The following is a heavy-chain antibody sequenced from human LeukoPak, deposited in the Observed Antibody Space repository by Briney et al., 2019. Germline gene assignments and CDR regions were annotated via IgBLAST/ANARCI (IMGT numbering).Heavy chain of an antibody. CDR2: ISYDGSNK. CDR3: AGEAVAGTPSYYYYMDV. Sequence: GGSLRLSCAASGFTFSSYGMHWVRQAPGKGLEWVAVISYDGSNKYYADSVKGRFTISRDNSKNTLYLQMNSLRAEDTAVYYCAGEAVAGTPSYYYYMDVWGKGTTVTISS. CDR1: GFTFSSYG. J-gene: IGHJ6*03. V-gene: IGHV3-30*03. D-gene: IGHD6-19*01.